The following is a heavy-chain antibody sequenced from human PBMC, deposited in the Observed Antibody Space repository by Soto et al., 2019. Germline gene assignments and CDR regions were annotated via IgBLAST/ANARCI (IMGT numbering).Heavy chain of an antibody. D-gene: IGHD6-19*01. CDR1: GGSISSYY. Sequence: SETLSLTCTVSGGSISSYYWSWIRQPPGKGLEWIGYIYYSGSTNYNPSLKSRVTISVDTSKNQFSLKLSSVTAADTAVYYCARQAGEDLDYWGQGTLVTVSS. CDR3: ARQAGEDLDY. V-gene: IGHV4-59*08. J-gene: IGHJ4*02. CDR2: IYYSGST.